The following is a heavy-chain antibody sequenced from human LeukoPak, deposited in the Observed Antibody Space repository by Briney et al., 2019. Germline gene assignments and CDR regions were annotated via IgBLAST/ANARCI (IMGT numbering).Heavy chain of an antibody. Sequence: GGSLRLSCAASGFGFSSYAMNWVRQAPGKGLEWLSYISSSSSTIYYAVSVRGRFTISRDNAKHSLYLQMNSLRAEDTAVYYCTRDPLVGAVPGTFDYWGQGTLVTVSS. CDR2: ISSSSSTI. J-gene: IGHJ4*02. CDR3: TRDPLVGAVPGTFDY. D-gene: IGHD6-19*01. CDR1: GFGFSSYA. V-gene: IGHV3-48*04.